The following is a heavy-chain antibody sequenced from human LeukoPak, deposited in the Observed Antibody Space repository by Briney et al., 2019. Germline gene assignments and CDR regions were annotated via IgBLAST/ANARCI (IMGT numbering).Heavy chain of an antibody. CDR3: AREGLWCGELLQPSPSVPNEIDY. V-gene: IGHV3-11*01. CDR2: ISSSGSTI. J-gene: IGHJ4*02. CDR1: GFTFSVYY. Sequence: PGGSLRLSCAASGFTFSVYYMSWIRQAPGKGLEWVSYISSSGSTIYYADSVKGRFTISRDNAKNSLYLQMNSLRAEDTAVYYCAREGLWCGELLQPSPSVPNEIDYWGQGTLVTVSS. D-gene: IGHD3-10*01.